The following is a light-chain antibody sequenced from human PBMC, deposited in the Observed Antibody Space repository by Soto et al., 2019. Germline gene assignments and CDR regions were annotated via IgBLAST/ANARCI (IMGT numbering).Light chain of an antibody. CDR3: PQYGSSPPWT. Sequence: EIVLTQSPGTLSLSPGERATLSCRASQSVSSSYLAWYQQKPGQAPRLLIYGASSRATGIPDRFSGSGSGKDFTLTISRLEPEDFAVYYCPQYGSSPPWTFGQGTTV. CDR2: GAS. CDR1: QSVSSSY. J-gene: IGKJ1*01. V-gene: IGKV3-20*01.